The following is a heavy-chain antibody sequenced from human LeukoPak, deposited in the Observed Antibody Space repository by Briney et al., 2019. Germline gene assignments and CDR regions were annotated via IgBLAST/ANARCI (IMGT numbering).Heavy chain of an antibody. CDR3: TRDGGSWSHLDS. J-gene: IGHJ4*02. CDR1: GFTFSGCA. Sequence: GGSLRLSCAASGFTFSGCAMHWVRQASGEGREWVGRIETNAKNYATAYSASVKGRFIISRDESKNTAYLQMNSLNTDDTAVYYCTRDGGSWSHLDSWGQGTLVTVSS. D-gene: IGHD2-15*01. CDR2: IETNAKNYAT. V-gene: IGHV3-73*01.